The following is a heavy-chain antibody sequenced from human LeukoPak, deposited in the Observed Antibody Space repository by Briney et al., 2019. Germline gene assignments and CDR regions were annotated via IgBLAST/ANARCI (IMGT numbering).Heavy chain of an antibody. CDR2: ISAYNGNT. CDR1: GYTFTSYG. V-gene: IGHV1-18*01. Sequence: ASVKVSCKASGYTFTSYGISWVRQAPGQGLEWMGWISAYNGNTNYAQKLQGRVTMTTDTSTSTAYMELRSLRSDDTAVYYCAREREGSPYYYYYMDVWGKGTTVTVSS. J-gene: IGHJ6*03. CDR3: AREREGSPYYYYYMDV. D-gene: IGHD1-26*01.